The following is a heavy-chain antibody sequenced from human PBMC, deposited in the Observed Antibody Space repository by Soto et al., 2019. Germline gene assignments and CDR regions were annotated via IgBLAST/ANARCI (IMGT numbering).Heavy chain of an antibody. CDR1: GFTFSNYG. J-gene: IGHJ4*02. CDR3: VKDQGYYGSGFPFDY. Sequence: PRLSCAGSGFTFSNYGMGWVRQAPGKGLEWVSTINESGTRTYYVDSVKGRFTISRDNSKNTLYLQMSRLRAEDTAVYYCVKDQGYYGSGFPFDYCGQGSLVTVSS. V-gene: IGHV3-23*01. CDR2: INESGTRT. D-gene: IGHD3-10*01.